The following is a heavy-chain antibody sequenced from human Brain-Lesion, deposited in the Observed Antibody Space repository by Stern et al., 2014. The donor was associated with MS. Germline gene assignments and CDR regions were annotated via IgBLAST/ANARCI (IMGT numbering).Heavy chain of an antibody. CDR3: ARLFSGSYYYFDS. Sequence: EVQLVQSGAEVKKPGEYLKISCKASGYTFTSYWIGWVSQMPGKGLEWMGFISPGDSYTRYSPSFQGQVTISADKSISTAYLQWSSLKASETAMYYCARLFSGSYYYFDSWGQGTLVTVSS. CDR1: GYTFTSYW. CDR2: ISPGDSYT. D-gene: IGHD1-26*01. J-gene: IGHJ4*02. V-gene: IGHV5-51*01.